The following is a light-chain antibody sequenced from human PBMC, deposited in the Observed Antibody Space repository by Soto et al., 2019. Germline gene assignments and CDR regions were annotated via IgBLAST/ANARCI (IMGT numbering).Light chain of an antibody. CDR1: QDISNY. CDR3: QQFDNVPLI. J-gene: IGKJ3*01. CDR2: DAS. V-gene: IGKV1-33*01. Sequence: DIQLTQSPSSLSTSVGDRVTITCQASQDISNYINWYQQKPGKAPKLLIYDASNLETGVPSRFSGSGSGTDFSFTISSLQPEDIATYYCQQFDNVPLIFGPGTKVDFK.